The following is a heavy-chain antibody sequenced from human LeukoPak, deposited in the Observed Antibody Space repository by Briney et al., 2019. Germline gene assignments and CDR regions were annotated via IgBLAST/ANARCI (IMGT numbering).Heavy chain of an antibody. CDR3: ARVRRGYYYYGMDV. V-gene: IGHV3-13*01. CDR1: GFTFSSYD. Sequence: PGGSLRLSCAASGFTFSSYDMHWVRQATGKGLECVSAIGTAGDTYYPGSVKGRFTISRENAKNSLYLQMNSLRAGDTAVYYCARVRRGYYYYGMDVWGQGTTVTVSS. CDR2: IGTAGDT. J-gene: IGHJ6*02.